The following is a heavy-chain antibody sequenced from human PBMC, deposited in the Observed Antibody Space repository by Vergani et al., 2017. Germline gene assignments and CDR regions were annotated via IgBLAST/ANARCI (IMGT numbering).Heavy chain of an antibody. V-gene: IGHV4-59*01. D-gene: IGHD3-22*01. CDR2: IYYSGST. CDR3: ARALYYYDSSGLFDY. CDR1: GGSISSYY. J-gene: IGHJ4*02. Sequence: QVQLQESGPGLVKPSETLSLTCTVSGGSISSYYWSWTRQPPGKGLEWIGYIYYSGSTNYNPSLKSRVTISVDTSKNQFSLKLSSVTAADTAVYYCARALYYYDSSGLFDYWGQGTLVTVSS.